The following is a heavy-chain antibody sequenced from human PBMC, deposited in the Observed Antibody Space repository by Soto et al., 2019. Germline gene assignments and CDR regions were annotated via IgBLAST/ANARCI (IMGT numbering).Heavy chain of an antibody. CDR1: GGSISSGGYY. Sequence: SETLSLTCTVSGGSISSGGYYWSWIRQHPGKGLEWIGYIYYSGSTYYNPSLKSRVTISVDKSKNQFSLKLSSVTAADTAVYYCARSGSSWAYYFDYWGQGTLVTVSA. CDR2: IYYSGST. V-gene: IGHV4-31*03. CDR3: ARSGSSWAYYFDY. D-gene: IGHD6-13*01. J-gene: IGHJ4*02.